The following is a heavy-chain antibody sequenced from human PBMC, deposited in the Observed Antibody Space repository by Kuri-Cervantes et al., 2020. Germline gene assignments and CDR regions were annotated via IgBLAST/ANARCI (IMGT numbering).Heavy chain of an antibody. V-gene: IGHV4-34*01. CDR2: TNHSGST. CDR1: GGSFSGYY. CDR3: ARGSAGVVIRLRPVFFDY. Sequence: SETLSLTCAVYGGSFSGYYWSWIRQPPGKGLEWIGETNHSGSTNYNPSLKSRVTISVDTSKNQFSLKLSSVTAADTAVYYCARGSAGVVIRLRPVFFDYWGQGTLVTVSS. J-gene: IGHJ4*02. D-gene: IGHD3-3*01.